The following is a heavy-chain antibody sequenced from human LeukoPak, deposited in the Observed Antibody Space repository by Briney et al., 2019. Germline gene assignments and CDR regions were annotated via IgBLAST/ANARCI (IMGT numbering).Heavy chain of an antibody. CDR3: ARDLETDISDAFDI. CDR2: LYSGGTT. D-gene: IGHD3-9*01. Sequence: GGSLGLSCAASGFTVSSHYMSWVRQAPGKGLEWVSVLYSGGTTYYADSVKGRFTISRDNSKNTLYLLMNSLRAEDTAVYYCARDLETDISDAFDIWGQGTMVTVSS. V-gene: IGHV3-66*01. CDR1: GFTVSSHY. J-gene: IGHJ3*02.